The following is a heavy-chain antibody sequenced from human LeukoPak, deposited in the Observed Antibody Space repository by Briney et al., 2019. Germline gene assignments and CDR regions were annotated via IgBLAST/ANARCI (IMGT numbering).Heavy chain of an antibody. Sequence: ASVKVSFKASGYTFTGYYMHWVRQAPGQGMEWMGWINPNSGGTNYAHKSQSRVTMTSDTSISTAYMELSRLRSDDTAVYYCARDLSGSYYYMDVWGKGTTVTVSS. CDR1: GYTFTGYY. V-gene: IGHV1-2*07. CDR3: ARDLSGSYYYMDV. J-gene: IGHJ6*03. D-gene: IGHD6-25*01. CDR2: INPNSGGT.